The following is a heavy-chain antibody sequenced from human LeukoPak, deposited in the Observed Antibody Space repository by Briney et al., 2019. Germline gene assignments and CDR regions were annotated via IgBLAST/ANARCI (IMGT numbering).Heavy chain of an antibody. CDR1: GFTFSSYS. D-gene: IGHD4-17*01. CDR2: ISSSSSYI. Sequence: GGSLRLSCAASGFTFSSYSMNWVRQAPGKGLEWVSSISSSSSYIYYADSVKGRFTISRDNAKNSLYLQMNSLRAEDTAVYYCARVGDYGDLTDAFDIWGQGTMVTVSS. V-gene: IGHV3-21*01. CDR3: ARVGDYGDLTDAFDI. J-gene: IGHJ3*02.